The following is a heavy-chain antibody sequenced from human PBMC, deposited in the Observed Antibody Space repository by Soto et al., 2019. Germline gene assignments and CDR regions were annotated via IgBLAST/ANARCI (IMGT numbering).Heavy chain of an antibody. CDR3: ARDYGSGSPGAFDI. CDR2: IFSSGTA. D-gene: IGHD3-10*01. Sequence: QLQLQESGPGLVEPSETLSLTCTVSGGSISSSRYYWGWIRQPPGKGLEWAGNIFSSGTAYYNPSLKSRITISVDTSNNQFSLNLSSVTAADTAVYYCARDYGSGSPGAFDIWGQGTMVTVSS. J-gene: IGHJ3*02. V-gene: IGHV4-39*01. CDR1: GGSISSSRYY.